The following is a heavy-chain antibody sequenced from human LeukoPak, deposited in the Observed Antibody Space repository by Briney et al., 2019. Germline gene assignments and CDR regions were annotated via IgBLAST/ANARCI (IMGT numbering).Heavy chain of an antibody. J-gene: IGHJ5*02. D-gene: IGHD2-2*02. CDR3: ARGDIVVLPAGIPHNWFDP. CDR2: INPNSGGT. V-gene: IGHV1-2*02. CDR1: GYSFTGYC. Sequence: GASVKVSCKASGYSFTGYCIHWVRQAPGQGLEWMGWINPNSGGTNYAQKFLGRVTMTRDTSISTAYMELSRLRSDDTAVYYCARGDIVVLPAGIPHNWFDPWGQGTLVTVSS.